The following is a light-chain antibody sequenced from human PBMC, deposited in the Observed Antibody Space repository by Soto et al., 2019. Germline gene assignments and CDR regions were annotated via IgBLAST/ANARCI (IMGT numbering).Light chain of an antibody. CDR1: QSLLLNSNHKKH. V-gene: IGKV4-1*01. CDR3: QQFYSRHPT. CDR2: WAS. J-gene: IGKJ1*01. Sequence: DFVVTQASEPLAVSLGERAHIKCKPRQSLLLNSNHKKHLAWYQQKPGQPPKLLIYWASTRESGVPDRFTGSGSGTDFTLTISSLQAEDVAVYYCQQFYSRHPTFGQGTKVEIK.